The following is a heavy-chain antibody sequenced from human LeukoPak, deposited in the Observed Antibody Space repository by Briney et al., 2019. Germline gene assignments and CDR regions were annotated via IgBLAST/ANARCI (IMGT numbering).Heavy chain of an antibody. V-gene: IGHV3-11*01. CDR2: ISSSGSTI. CDR3: ARASHDTYYYDSSGYTRDI. D-gene: IGHD3-22*01. J-gene: IGHJ3*02. Sequence: TGGSLRLSCAASGFTFSDYYMSWIRQAPGKGLEWVSYISSSGSTIYYADSVKGRFTISRDNAKNSLYLQMNSLRAEDTAVYYRARASHDTYYYDSSGYTRDIWGQGTMVTVSS. CDR1: GFTFSDYY.